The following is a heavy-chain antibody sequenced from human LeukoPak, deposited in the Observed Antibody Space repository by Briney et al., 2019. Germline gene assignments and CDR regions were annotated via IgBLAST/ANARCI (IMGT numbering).Heavy chain of an antibody. J-gene: IGHJ6*03. CDR2: IYHSGST. CDR1: GYSISSGYY. V-gene: IGHV4-38-2*02. D-gene: IGHD3-22*01. CDR3: ARVVYDSSGNGYYYYYMDV. Sequence: SETLSHTCTVSGYSISSGYYWGWIRQPPGKGLEWIGSIYHSGSTYYNPSLKSRVTISVDTSKNQFSLKLSSVTAADTAVYYCARVVYDSSGNGYYYYYMDVWGKGTTVTVSS.